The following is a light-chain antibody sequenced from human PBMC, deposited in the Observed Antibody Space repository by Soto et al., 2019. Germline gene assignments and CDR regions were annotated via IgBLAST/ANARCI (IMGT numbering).Light chain of an antibody. CDR1: QSISDW. CDR2: KAS. J-gene: IGKJ1*01. V-gene: IGKV1-5*03. Sequence: DIQMTQSPSTLSASVGDRVTIACRASQSISDWLAWYQQKPGKAPKVLIYKASSLESGVPSRFSGSGSGTEFTLTISSLQPDDFAPYYCQEYNSYSWTLGQGTKVDIK. CDR3: QEYNSYSWT.